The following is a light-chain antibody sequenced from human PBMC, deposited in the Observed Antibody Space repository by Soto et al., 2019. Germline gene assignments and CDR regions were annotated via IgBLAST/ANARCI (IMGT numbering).Light chain of an antibody. J-gene: IGLJ2*01. CDR1: SSNIGAGYD. CDR2: ATN. Sequence: QSVLTQPPSVSGAPGQRVTISCTGSSSNIGAGYDVHWYQQPPGTAPRLLIFATNNRPSGVPDRFSGSKSGTSASLAITGLQSEDEAYYYCQSYDDNLRGVFGGGTKLTVL. V-gene: IGLV1-40*01. CDR3: QSYDDNLRGV.